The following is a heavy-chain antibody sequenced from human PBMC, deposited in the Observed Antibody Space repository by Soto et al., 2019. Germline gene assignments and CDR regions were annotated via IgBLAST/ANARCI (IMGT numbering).Heavy chain of an antibody. D-gene: IGHD1-1*01. CDR1: GYSFTSYW. CDR2: IYPGDSDT. Sequence: GESLKISCKGSGYSFTSYWIAWVRQMPGKGLECMGIIYPGDSDTRYSPSFQGQVTISDDKSINTAYLQWSSLRASDTAIYYCARHRTLSSMRDYFDSWGRGCLFTVSS. J-gene: IGHJ4*02. V-gene: IGHV5-51*01. CDR3: ARHRTLSSMRDYFDS.